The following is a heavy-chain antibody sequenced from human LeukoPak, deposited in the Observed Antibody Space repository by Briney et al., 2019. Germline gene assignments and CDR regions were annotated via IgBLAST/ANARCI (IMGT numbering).Heavy chain of an antibody. D-gene: IGHD3-22*01. CDR3: AKPITMIVAGNNFDY. CDR1: GFTFSGYA. J-gene: IGHJ4*02. CDR2: ISGSGGST. Sequence: GGSLRLSCAASGFTFSGYAMSWVRQAPGKGLEWVSAISGSGGSTYYADSVKGRFTISRDNSKNTLYLQMNSLRAEDTAVYYCAKPITMIVAGNNFDYWGQGTLVTVSS. V-gene: IGHV3-23*01.